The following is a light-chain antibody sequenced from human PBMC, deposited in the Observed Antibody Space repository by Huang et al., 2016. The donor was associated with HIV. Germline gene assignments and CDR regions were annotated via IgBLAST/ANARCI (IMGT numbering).Light chain of an antibody. Sequence: EIVLTQSPVTLSLSPGEGASLSRRASQGVHNSYLAWYQQKPGQAPRLLIFGASNRATGVPHRFRGSESGTDFTPTISGLDPEDFAVYYCQQYGTLPYTFGQGTKLEI. J-gene: IGKJ2*01. V-gene: IGKV3-20*01. CDR1: QGVHNSY. CDR2: GAS. CDR3: QQYGTLPYT.